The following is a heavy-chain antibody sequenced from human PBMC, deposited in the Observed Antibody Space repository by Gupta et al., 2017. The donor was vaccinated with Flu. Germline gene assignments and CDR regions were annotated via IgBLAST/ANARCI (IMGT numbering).Heavy chain of an antibody. J-gene: IGHJ4*02. V-gene: IGHV3-23*01. D-gene: IGHD6-6*01. CDR1: GFSFSIYV. CDR3: VNCIAGRPDY. Sequence: EVQLLESGGGLVQPGGSLRLSCAASGFSFSIYVMTWVRQAPGKGLEWVSAISSSGGSTYYADSVKGRFTISRDNSKNTLYLQMNSLRAEDTAVYYCVNCIAGRPDYWGQGTLVTVSS. CDR2: ISSSGGST.